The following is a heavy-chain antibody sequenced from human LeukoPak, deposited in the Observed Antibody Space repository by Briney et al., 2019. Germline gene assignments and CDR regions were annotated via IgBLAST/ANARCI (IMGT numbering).Heavy chain of an antibody. CDR2: IIPIFGTA. D-gene: IGHD6-19*01. J-gene: IGHJ4*02. CDR1: GGTFSSYA. V-gene: IGHV1-69*13. Sequence: GASVKVSCKASGGTFSSYAISWVRQAPGQGLEWMGGIIPIFGTANYAQKFQGRVTITADESTSTAYMELRSLRSDDTAVYYCARDRAVAGELDYWGQGTLVTVS. CDR3: ARDRAVAGELDY.